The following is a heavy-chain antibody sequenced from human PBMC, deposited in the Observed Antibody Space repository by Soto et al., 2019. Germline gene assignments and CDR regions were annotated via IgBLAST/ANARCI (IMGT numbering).Heavy chain of an antibody. CDR3: AIDPYYYDSSGYYYFYYYGMDV. J-gene: IGHJ6*02. Sequence: SETLSLTCAVYGGSFSGYYWSWIRQPPGKGLEWIGEINHSGSTNYNPSFKSRVTISVDTSKNLFSLMLSSVTAADTAVFYCAIDPYYYDSSGYYYFYYYGMDVWGQGTTVTVSS. V-gene: IGHV4-34*01. D-gene: IGHD3-22*01. CDR2: INHSGST. CDR1: GGSFSGYY.